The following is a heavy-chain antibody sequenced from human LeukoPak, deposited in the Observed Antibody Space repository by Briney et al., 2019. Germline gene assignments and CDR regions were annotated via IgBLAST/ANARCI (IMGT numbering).Heavy chain of an antibody. CDR2: ISNKGIT. J-gene: IGHJ4*02. Sequence: SETLSLTCTVSGGSISFYFWSWIQQSPGKGLEFIGYISNKGITYYNPSLKSRVTISVDTSKNQFSLKLSSVTAADTAVYYCARHSHDYSNQPFDYWGQGTLVTVSS. D-gene: IGHD4-11*01. V-gene: IGHV4-59*08. CDR3: ARHSHDYSNQPFDY. CDR1: GGSISFYF.